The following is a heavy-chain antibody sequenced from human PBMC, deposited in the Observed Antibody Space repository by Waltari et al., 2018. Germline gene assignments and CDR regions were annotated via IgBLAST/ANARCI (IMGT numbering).Heavy chain of an antibody. CDR3: TKGIDH. CDR2: VSASGGAT. CDR1: GFPFSNYA. J-gene: IGHJ4*02. Sequence: EVQLLESGVAFVQPGGSLRLPCAASGFPFSNYAMNWVRQAPGKWLEWVSGVSASGGATYYKVSVKGRFTVSRDNAKNTLYLQMNSLRVEDTAFYYCTKGIDHWGQGTLVTVSS. V-gene: IGHV3-23*01.